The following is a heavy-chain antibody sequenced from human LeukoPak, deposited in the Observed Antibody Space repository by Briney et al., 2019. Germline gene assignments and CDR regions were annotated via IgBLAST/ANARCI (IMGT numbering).Heavy chain of an antibody. CDR3: ARRSCSGGRCYYAY. Sequence: GSLRLSCAASGFTFSDYYMSWIRQPPGKGLEWIGYIYYSGSTNYNPSLKSRVTISVDTSKNQFSLKLSSVTAADTAVYYCARRSCSGGRCYYAYWGQGTLVTVSS. J-gene: IGHJ4*02. CDR2: IYYSGST. CDR1: GFTFSDYY. V-gene: IGHV4-59*08. D-gene: IGHD2-15*01.